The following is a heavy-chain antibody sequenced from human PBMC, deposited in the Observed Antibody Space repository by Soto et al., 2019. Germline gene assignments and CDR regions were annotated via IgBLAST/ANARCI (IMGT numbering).Heavy chain of an antibody. Sequence: ETLCLTCAVSGASISSSSYYGGWIRQPPGKGLELIGSTYYSGSTYYNPSLRSRVTISVDTSKNQFARKLSSVTAEYTAVYYCARRPAKAMDLYYYYYGMNVLGQGTTGTVCS. J-gene: IGHJ6*02. D-gene: IGHD5-18*01. CDR3: ARRPAKAMDLYYYYYGMNV. V-gene: IGHV4-39*01. CDR1: GASISSSSYY. CDR2: TYYSGST.